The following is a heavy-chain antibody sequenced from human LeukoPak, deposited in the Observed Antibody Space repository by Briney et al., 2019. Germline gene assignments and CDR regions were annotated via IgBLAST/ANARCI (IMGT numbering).Heavy chain of an antibody. CDR2: ISGSGSST. CDR3: VKPNYDILTGYLWNYFDY. Sequence: PGGSLRLSCAASGFTFSSYAMSWVRQAPGKGLEWVSAISGSGSSTNYADSVKGRFTISRDNSKNTLYLQMNGLRAEDTAVYYCVKPNYDILTGYLWNYFDYWGQGTLVTVSS. J-gene: IGHJ4*02. D-gene: IGHD3-9*01. V-gene: IGHV3-23*01. CDR1: GFTFSSYA.